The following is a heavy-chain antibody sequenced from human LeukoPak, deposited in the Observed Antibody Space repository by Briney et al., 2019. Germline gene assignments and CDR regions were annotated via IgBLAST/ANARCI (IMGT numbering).Heavy chain of an antibody. Sequence: GESLKISCTGSGNSFTFYWIGGVRQMPGEGVEGMGIIYPGDSDTRYSPSSQGQVTISADKSISTAYLQWSSLKASDTAMYYCARQDGSSWYYFDYWGQGTLVTVSS. V-gene: IGHV5-51*01. CDR1: GNSFTFYW. CDR2: IYPGDSDT. D-gene: IGHD6-13*01. J-gene: IGHJ4*02. CDR3: ARQDGSSWYYFDY.